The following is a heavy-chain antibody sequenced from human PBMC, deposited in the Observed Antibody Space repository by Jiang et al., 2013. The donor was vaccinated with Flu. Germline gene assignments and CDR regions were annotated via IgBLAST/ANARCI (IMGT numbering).Heavy chain of an antibody. CDR3: AGRTGGTWNDAFDI. CDR1: GYTFSGYH. J-gene: IGHJ3*02. CDR2: IHPNTGDT. D-gene: IGHD2-15*01. V-gene: IGHV1-2*02. Sequence: KKPGASVKVSCKASGYTFSGYHLFWVRQAPGEGLEWMGWIHPNTGDTKYAENFQGRVTLTSDTSTSTAYMDLSSLRSDDTAVYYCAGRTGGTWNDAFDIWGQGTMVTVSS.